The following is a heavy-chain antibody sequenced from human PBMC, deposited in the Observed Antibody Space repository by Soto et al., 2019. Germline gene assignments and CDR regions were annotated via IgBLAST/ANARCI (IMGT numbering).Heavy chain of an antibody. CDR1: GFTFSSYG. V-gene: IGHV3-30*18. CDR3: AKEAYYGSGPYYYYGMDV. D-gene: IGHD3-10*01. Sequence: GGSLRLSCAASGFTFSSYGMHWVRQAPGKGLEWVAVISYDGSNKYYADSVKGRFTISRDNSKNTLYLQMNSLRAEDTAVYYCAKEAYYGSGPYYYYGMDVWGQGTTVTVSS. J-gene: IGHJ6*02. CDR2: ISYDGSNK.